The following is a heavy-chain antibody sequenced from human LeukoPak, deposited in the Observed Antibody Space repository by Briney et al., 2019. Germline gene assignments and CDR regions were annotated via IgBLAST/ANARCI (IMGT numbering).Heavy chain of an antibody. V-gene: IGHV3-30*18. Sequence: GRSLRLSCAASGFTFSSYGMHWVRQAPGKGLDWVAGISPDGSDENYADSVKGRFTISRDNSKNILYLQVNSLRVEDTALYYCVKDDQDCSGGSCYFDFWGQGTQVTVSS. CDR1: GFTFSSYG. CDR2: ISPDGSDE. CDR3: VKDDQDCSGGSCYFDF. J-gene: IGHJ4*02. D-gene: IGHD2-15*01.